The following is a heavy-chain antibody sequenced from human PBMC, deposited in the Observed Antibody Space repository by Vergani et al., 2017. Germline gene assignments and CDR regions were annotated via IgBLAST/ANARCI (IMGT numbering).Heavy chain of an antibody. J-gene: IGHJ4*02. CDR3: ARAEFSTNYYGQSYYFDF. Sequence: QVQLQESGPGLVKPSETLSLTCTVSGGSISSYYWSWIRQPPGKGLEWIGYIYYSGSTNYNPSLKSRVTISVDTSKNQFSLKLSSVTAADTAVYYCARAEFSTNYYGQSYYFDFWGQGIPVTVSS. D-gene: IGHD2-2*01. CDR2: IYYSGST. CDR1: GGSISSYY. V-gene: IGHV4-59*01.